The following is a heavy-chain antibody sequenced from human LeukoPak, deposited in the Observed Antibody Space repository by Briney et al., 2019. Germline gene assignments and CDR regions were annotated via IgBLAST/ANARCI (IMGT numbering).Heavy chain of an antibody. CDR2: INPNSGGT. CDR3: ARDRRVAVAGDYYYYYMDV. CDR1: GYTFTGYY. J-gene: IGHJ6*03. D-gene: IGHD6-19*01. V-gene: IGHV1-2*06. Sequence: ASVKVSCKASGYTFTGYYMHWVRQAPGQGLEGMGRINPNSGGTNYAQKFQGRVTMTRDTSISTAYMELSRLRSDDTAVYYCARDRRVAVAGDYYYYYMDVWGKGTTVTVSS.